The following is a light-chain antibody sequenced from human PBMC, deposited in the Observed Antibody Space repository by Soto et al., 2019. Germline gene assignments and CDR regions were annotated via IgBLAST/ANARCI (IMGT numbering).Light chain of an antibody. CDR2: GTS. Sequence: EIVMTHSPATLSLSPCERATLSSRASQSVNSNLAWYQQKAGQAPRLLIYGTSTRATGIPARFSGSGSGTDFTLTISSLQFEDFAVYYCQQYNNWPRTFGQGTKVDIK. V-gene: IGKV3-15*01. CDR3: QQYNNWPRT. J-gene: IGKJ1*01. CDR1: QSVNSN.